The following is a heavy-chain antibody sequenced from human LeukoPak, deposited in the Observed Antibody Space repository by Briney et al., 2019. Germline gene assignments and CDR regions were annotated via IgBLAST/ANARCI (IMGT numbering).Heavy chain of an antibody. CDR3: ARAPRVTMIIVTPGAFDM. V-gene: IGHV4-61*01. J-gene: IGHJ3*02. D-gene: IGHD3-22*01. Sequence: SETLSLTCTVSTGSVSSGTYYWSWIRQPPGKGLEWIGYMYYNGSTNYNSSLKSQVTISVDTSKKRFSLKLSSVTAADTAMYYCARAPRVTMIIVTPGAFDMWGQGTMVTVSS. CDR2: MYYNGST. CDR1: TGSVSSGTYY.